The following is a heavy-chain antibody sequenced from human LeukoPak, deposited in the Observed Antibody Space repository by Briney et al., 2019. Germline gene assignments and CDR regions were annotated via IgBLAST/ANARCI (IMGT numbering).Heavy chain of an antibody. Sequence: GGSLRLSRAASGFTFSKYNMNWVRQAPGKWLEWVSSISTSSIYIYQADSVKGRFTVSRDNAKNSLYLQMNSLRAEDTAVYYCARDHAGYLYYFDYWGQGTLVTVSS. CDR2: ISTSSIYI. CDR1: GFTFSKYN. D-gene: IGHD1-1*01. J-gene: IGHJ4*02. CDR3: ARDHAGYLYYFDY. V-gene: IGHV3-21*01.